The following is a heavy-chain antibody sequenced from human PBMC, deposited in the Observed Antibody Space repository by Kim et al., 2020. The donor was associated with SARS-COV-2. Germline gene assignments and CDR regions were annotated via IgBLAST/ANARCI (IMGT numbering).Heavy chain of an antibody. J-gene: IGHJ5*02. D-gene: IGHD6-19*01. Sequence: SVKVSCKASGGTFSSYAISWVRQAPGQGLEWMGRIIPILGIANYAQKFQGRVTITADKSTSTAYMELSSLRSEDTAVYYCAGGGSGIAVAGTEWFDPWGQGTLVTVSS. CDR2: IIPILGIA. CDR3: AGGGSGIAVAGTEWFDP. CDR1: GGTFSSYA. V-gene: IGHV1-69*04.